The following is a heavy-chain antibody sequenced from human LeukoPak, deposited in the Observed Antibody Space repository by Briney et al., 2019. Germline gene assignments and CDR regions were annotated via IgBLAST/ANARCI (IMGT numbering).Heavy chain of an antibody. J-gene: IGHJ5*02. Sequence: PGGSLRLSCAASGFTFSSYSMNWVRQAPGKGLEWVSSISSSSSYIYYADSVKGRFTISRDNAKNSLYLQMNSLRAEDTAVYYCATEGYSNYAGGFDPWGQGTLVTVSS. CDR3: ATEGYSNYAGGFDP. V-gene: IGHV3-21*01. CDR1: GFTFSSYS. CDR2: ISSSSSYI. D-gene: IGHD4-11*01.